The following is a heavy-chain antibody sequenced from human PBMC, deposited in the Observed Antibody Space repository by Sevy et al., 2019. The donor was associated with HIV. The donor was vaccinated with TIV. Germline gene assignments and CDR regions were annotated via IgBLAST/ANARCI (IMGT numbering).Heavy chain of an antibody. CDR3: AKWDADRRWFFDY. Sequence: GGSLRLSCAASGFIFSNYSMNWVRQAPGKGLEWVSSISSSSSYVYHADSVKGRFTISRDNAKNSLYLQMNSLRAEDTAVYYCAKWDADRRWFFDYWGQGTLVTVSS. D-gene: IGHD1-26*01. CDR1: GFIFSNYS. CDR2: ISSSSSYV. J-gene: IGHJ4*02. V-gene: IGHV3-21*06.